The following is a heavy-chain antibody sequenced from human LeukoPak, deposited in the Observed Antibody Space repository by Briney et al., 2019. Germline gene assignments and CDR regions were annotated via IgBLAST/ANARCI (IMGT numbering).Heavy chain of an antibody. D-gene: IGHD2-2*01. CDR1: GGTFSSYA. V-gene: IGHV1-69*06. Sequence: GSSVKVSCKASGGTFSSYAISWVRQAPGQGLEWMGGIIPIFGTANYAQKFQGRVTITADKSTSTAYMELSSLRSEDTAVYYCARSPEYCSSTSCGYYYYYGMDVWGKGTTVTVSS. CDR3: ARSPEYCSSTSCGYYYYYGMDV. CDR2: IIPIFGTA. J-gene: IGHJ6*04.